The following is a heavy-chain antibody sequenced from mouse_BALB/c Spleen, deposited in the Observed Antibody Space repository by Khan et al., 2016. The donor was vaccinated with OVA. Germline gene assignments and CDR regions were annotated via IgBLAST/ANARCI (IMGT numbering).Heavy chain of an antibody. V-gene: IGHV14-3*02. J-gene: IGHJ1*01. CDR1: VFNIKDTY. CDR3: LYGSSYWYFDV. D-gene: IGHD1-1*01. Sequence: VQLKQSGAELVKPGASVKLSCTASVFNIKDTYMYWVKQRPEQGLEWIGRIDPANGNTKYDPKFQGKATITADTSSNTAYLQLSSLTSEDTAVYYCLYGSSYWYFDVWGAGTTVTVSS. CDR2: IDPANGNT.